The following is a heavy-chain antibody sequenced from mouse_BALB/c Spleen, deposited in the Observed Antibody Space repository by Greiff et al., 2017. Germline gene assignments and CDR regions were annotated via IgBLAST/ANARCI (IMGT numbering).Heavy chain of an antibody. Sequence: EVQLQQSGTVLARPGASVKMSCKASGYTFTSYWMHWVKQRPGQGLEWIGAIYPGNSDTSYNQKFKGKAKLTAVTSTSTAYMELSSLTNEDSAVYYCTRPGSSYEGYFDYWGQGTTLTVSS. V-gene: IGHV1-5*01. D-gene: IGHD1-1*01. CDR1: GYTFTSYW. CDR3: TRPGSSYEGYFDY. J-gene: IGHJ2*01. CDR2: IYPGNSDT.